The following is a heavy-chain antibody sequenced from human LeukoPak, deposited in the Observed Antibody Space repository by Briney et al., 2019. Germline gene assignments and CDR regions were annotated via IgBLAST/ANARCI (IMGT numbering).Heavy chain of an antibody. D-gene: IGHD2-15*01. CDR1: GFTFSSYG. CDR2: ISYDGSNK. V-gene: IGHV3-30*18. CDR3: AKWMEIYCSGGSCYGNPASG. Sequence: GRSLRLSCAASGFTFSSYGMHWVRQAPGKGLEWVAVISYDGSNKYYADSVKGRFTISRDNSKNTLYLQMNSLRAEDTAVYYCAKWMEIYCSGGSCYGNPASGWGQGTLVTVSS. J-gene: IGHJ4*02.